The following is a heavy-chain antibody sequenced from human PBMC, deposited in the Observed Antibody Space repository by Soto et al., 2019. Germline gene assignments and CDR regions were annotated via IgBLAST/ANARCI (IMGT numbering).Heavy chain of an antibody. J-gene: IGHJ6*02. V-gene: IGHV3-49*03. D-gene: IGHD3-10*01. CDR3: TRDVVRGVTEYYYYGMDV. CDR2: IRSKAYGGTT. Sequence: PGGSLRLSCTASGFTFGDYAMSWFRQAPGKGLEWVGFIRSKAYGGTTEYAASVKGRFTISRDDSKSIAYLQMNSLKTEDTAVYYFTRDVVRGVTEYYYYGMDVWGQGTTVTVSS. CDR1: GFTFGDYA.